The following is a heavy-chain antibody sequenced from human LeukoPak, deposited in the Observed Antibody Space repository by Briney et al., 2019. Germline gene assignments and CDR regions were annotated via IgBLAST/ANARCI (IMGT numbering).Heavy chain of an antibody. CDR1: GGTFSSYT. CDR3: ARGADYKTVKYDY. V-gene: IGHV1-69*02. CDR2: IIPILGIA. J-gene: IGHJ4*02. D-gene: IGHD4-11*01. Sequence: ASVKVSCKASGGTFSSYTISWVRQAPGQGLEWMGRIIPILGIANYAQKFQGRVTITADKSTSTAYMELSSLRSEDTAVYYCARGADYKTVKYDYWGQGTLVTVSS.